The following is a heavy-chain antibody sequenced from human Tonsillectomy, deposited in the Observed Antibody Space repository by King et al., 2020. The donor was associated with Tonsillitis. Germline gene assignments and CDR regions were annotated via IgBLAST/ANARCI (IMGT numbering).Heavy chain of an antibody. J-gene: IGHJ5*02. D-gene: IGHD1-26*01. Sequence: QLVQSGAEVKKPGASVKVSCKASGYTFTNYGISWVRQAPGQGLEWMGWISAYNGNTDYAQNLQGRVTMTTETSTSTAFMELRSLRSDDTAVYYCARDQEGWELLGHWGQGTLVTVSS. CDR1: GYTFTNYG. CDR3: ARDQEGWELLGH. V-gene: IGHV1-18*01. CDR2: ISAYNGNT.